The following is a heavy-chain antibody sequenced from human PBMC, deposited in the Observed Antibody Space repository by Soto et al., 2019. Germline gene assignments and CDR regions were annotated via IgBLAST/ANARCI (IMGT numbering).Heavy chain of an antibody. V-gene: IGHV4-59*01. J-gene: IGHJ4*02. CDR1: GGSISSYY. D-gene: IGHD2-15*01. Sequence: SETLSLTCTVSGGSISSYYWSWIRQPPGKGLEWIGYIYYSGSTNYNPSLKSRVTISVDTSKNQFSLKLSSVTAAVTAVYYCARAWGSPYCFDYWGQGTLVTVS. CDR2: IYYSGST. CDR3: ARAWGSPYCFDY.